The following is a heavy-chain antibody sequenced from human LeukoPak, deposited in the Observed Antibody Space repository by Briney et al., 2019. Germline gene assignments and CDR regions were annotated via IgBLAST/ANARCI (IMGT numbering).Heavy chain of an antibody. CDR2: MKQDGSEF. CDR3: ARTGSVRWSWGDY. D-gene: IGHD5-24*01. Sequence: GGSLRLSRAASGFTFSNYWMTWVRQAPGKGLEWGANMKQDGSEFSYVDSLKGRFIISRDNAKNTLYLQTDSVRAEDTAVYYCARTGSVRWSWGDYWGQGTLVTVSS. CDR1: GFTFSNYW. V-gene: IGHV3-7*01. J-gene: IGHJ4*02.